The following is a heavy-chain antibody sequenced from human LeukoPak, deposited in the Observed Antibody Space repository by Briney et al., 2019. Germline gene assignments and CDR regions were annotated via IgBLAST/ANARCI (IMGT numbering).Heavy chain of an antibody. V-gene: IGHV3-23*01. CDR1: GFSVGSNY. Sequence: QPGGSLRLSCAASGFSVGSNYMTWVRQAPGKGLEWVSAISGSGGSTYYADSVKGRFTISRDNSKNTLYLQMNSLRAEDTAVYYCAKRGSWIQLWSAFDIWGQGTMVTVSS. CDR2: ISGSGGST. CDR3: AKRGSWIQLWSAFDI. D-gene: IGHD5-18*01. J-gene: IGHJ3*02.